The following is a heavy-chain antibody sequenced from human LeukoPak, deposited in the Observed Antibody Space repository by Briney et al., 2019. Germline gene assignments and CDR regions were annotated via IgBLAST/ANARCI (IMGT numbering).Heavy chain of an antibody. CDR2: ISTDSTYT. Sequence: GGSLRLSCAASGFTFSSYPMSWVRQAPGKGLEWVSIISTDSTYTFYAHSVKGRFTISRDNSKGTPYLQMSSLRVEDTAVYFCAKGEGYCGGGTCYRYFDSWGQGTLVTVSS. V-gene: IGHV3-23*01. CDR1: GFTFSSYP. CDR3: AKGEGYCGGGTCYRYFDS. J-gene: IGHJ4*02. D-gene: IGHD2-15*01.